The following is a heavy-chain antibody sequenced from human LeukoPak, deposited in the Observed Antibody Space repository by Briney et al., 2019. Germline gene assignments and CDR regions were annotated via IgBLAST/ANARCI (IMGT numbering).Heavy chain of an antibody. Sequence: GGSLRLSCAASGFTLSNYAMSWVRHAPGKGPEWVAGISYSSGSIYYSDSVKGRFTISRDNSKNTLYLQMNSLRADDTAVYYCAKDVLRLNYGYFDLWGRGTLVSVSS. CDR3: AKDVLRLNYGYFDL. J-gene: IGHJ2*01. CDR2: ISYSSGSI. V-gene: IGHV3-23*01. CDR1: GFTLSNYA. D-gene: IGHD2-21*02.